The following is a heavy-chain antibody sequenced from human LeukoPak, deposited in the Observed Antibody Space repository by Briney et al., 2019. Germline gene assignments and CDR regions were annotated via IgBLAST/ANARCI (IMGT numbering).Heavy chain of an antibody. Sequence: GGSLRLSCAGSGFTFSDYYMSWIRQAPGKGLEWVSYISSSDSTIKYTDSVKGRFTISRDSAKNSLFLQMHSLRADDTAVYYCARADCSSTSCYGLDYWGQGTLVTVSS. D-gene: IGHD2-2*01. V-gene: IGHV3-11*04. CDR3: ARADCSSTSCYGLDY. J-gene: IGHJ4*02. CDR1: GFTFSDYY. CDR2: ISSSDSTI.